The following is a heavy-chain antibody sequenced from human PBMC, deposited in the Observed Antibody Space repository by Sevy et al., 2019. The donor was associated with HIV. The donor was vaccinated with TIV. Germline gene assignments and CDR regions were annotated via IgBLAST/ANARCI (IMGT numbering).Heavy chain of an antibody. Sequence: SQTLSITCTVSGGSVSSGSYYWSWIPQPPGKGLEWIGYIYYSGSTNYNPSLKSRVTISVDTSKNQFSLKLSSVTAADTAVYYCASSDGTAIFGVVILYWGQGTLVTVSS. J-gene: IGHJ4*02. D-gene: IGHD3-3*01. CDR1: GGSVSSGSYY. CDR3: ASSDGTAIFGVVILY. CDR2: IYYSGST. V-gene: IGHV4-61*01.